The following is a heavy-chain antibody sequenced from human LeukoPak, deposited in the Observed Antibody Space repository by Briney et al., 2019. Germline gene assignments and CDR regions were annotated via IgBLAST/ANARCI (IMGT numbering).Heavy chain of an antibody. CDR3: ARDGTWFGVLYVMDV. D-gene: IGHD3-10*01. CDR2: ISYDGSNK. CDR1: GFTSSSYA. Sequence: PGGSLRLSCAASGFTSSSYAMHWVRQAPGKGLEWVAVISYDGSNKYYADSVKGRFTISRDNAKNSLYLQMNSLRPEDTAVYYCARDGTWFGVLYVMDVWGQGTTVTVSS. J-gene: IGHJ6*02. V-gene: IGHV3-30-3*01.